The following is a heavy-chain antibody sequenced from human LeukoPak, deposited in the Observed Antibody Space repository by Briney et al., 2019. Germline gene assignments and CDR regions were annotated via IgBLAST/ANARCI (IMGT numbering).Heavy chain of an antibody. Sequence: ASVNVSCKASGYTFTGYYMHWVRQAPAQGLEWMGWINPNSGGTNYAQKSQGRVTMTRDTSISTAYMELSRLRSDDTAVYYCARPWEFDAFDIWGQGTMVTVSS. CDR1: GYTFTGYY. J-gene: IGHJ3*02. CDR2: INPNSGGT. V-gene: IGHV1-2*02. CDR3: ARPWEFDAFDI. D-gene: IGHD3-10*01.